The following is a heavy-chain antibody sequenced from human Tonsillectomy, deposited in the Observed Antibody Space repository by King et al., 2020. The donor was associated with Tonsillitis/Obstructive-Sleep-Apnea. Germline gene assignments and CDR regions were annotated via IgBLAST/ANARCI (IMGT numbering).Heavy chain of an antibody. CDR2: IIPMFGTA. CDR3: AGRIVRVGREVLDY. J-gene: IGHJ4*02. CDR1: GGTFSRYA. D-gene: IGHD1-26*01. Sequence: QLVQSGAEVKKPGSSVKVSCKASGGTFSRYAISWVRQAPGQGLEWMGGIIPMFGTANYAQKFQGRVTITADESTSTAYMELSSLRSGDTAGYYCAGRIVRVGREVLDYWGQGTLVTVSS. V-gene: IGHV1-69*01.